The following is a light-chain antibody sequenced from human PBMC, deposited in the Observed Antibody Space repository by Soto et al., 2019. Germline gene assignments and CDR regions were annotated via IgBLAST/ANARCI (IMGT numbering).Light chain of an antibody. CDR2: DVS. CDR3: QQFNIYPIT. Sequence: AIQVTQSPSSLSASVGDRVTITCRASQDIRGALAWYQQKPGKAPKLLIYDVSTVQSGVPSRFSGCGSGTEFTLTITSLQPEDFATYYCQQFNIYPITFGQGTRLDI. V-gene: IGKV1-13*02. J-gene: IGKJ5*01. CDR1: QDIRGA.